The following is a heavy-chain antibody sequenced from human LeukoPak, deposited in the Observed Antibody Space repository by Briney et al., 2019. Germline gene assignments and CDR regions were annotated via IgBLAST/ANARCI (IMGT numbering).Heavy chain of an antibody. J-gene: IGHJ4*02. D-gene: IGHD3-16*02. CDR2: VYYTGST. V-gene: IGHV4-61*08. Sequence: SETLSLTCTVSAGSVTNGDYYRSWLRQPPGKALEWIGFVYYTGSTYYTPSLEGRATISVDTSKNQFSVKLSSVTAADTAVYYCARGYDYVWGSYPPDYWGQGTLVTVSS. CDR1: AGSVTNGDYY. CDR3: ARGYDYVWGSYPPDY.